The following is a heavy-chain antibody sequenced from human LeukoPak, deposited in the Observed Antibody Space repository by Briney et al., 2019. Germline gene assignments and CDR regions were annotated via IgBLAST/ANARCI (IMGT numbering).Heavy chain of an antibody. J-gene: IGHJ4*02. V-gene: IGHV3-23*01. CDR1: GFTFSFYA. D-gene: IGHD2-15*01. Sequence: GGSLRLSCAASGFTFSFYAMSWVRQAPGKGLEWVSAISDSGGSTYYADPVKGRFTISRDNSKNTLYLQMNSLRAEDTAVYYCAKDRSCSGGTCYRSRLCDYWGQGTLVTVSS. CDR3: AKDRSCSGGTCYRSRLCDY. CDR2: ISDSGGST.